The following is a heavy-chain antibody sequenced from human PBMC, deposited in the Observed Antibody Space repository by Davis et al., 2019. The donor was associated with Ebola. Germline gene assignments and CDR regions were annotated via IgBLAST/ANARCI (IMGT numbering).Heavy chain of an antibody. Sequence: VSVKVPRKASGYTFTGYYMHWVRQAPGQGLEWMGWSNPNSGGTNYAQKFQGWVTMTRDTSISTAYMEQSRLRSDDTAVYYCARVAARPDRKGAIDYWGQGTLVTVSS. V-gene: IGHV1-2*04. CDR1: GYTFTGYY. CDR2: SNPNSGGT. CDR3: ARVAARPDRKGAIDY. D-gene: IGHD6-6*01. J-gene: IGHJ4*02.